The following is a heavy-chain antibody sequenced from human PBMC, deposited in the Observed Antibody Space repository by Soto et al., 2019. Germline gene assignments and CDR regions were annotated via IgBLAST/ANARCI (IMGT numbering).Heavy chain of an antibody. CDR3: GKNDRRDSSGYPDY. D-gene: IGHD3-22*01. J-gene: IGHJ4*02. V-gene: IGHV3-30*18. CDR2: ISYDGSNK. CDR1: GFTFSDYG. Sequence: PEGSLRLSCAASGFTFSDYGMHCVRQAPGKGLEWVAVISYDGSNKYYADSVKGRFTISRDNSKNTLYLQMNSLRAEDTAVYYCGKNDRRDSSGYPDYWGQGTLVTVSS.